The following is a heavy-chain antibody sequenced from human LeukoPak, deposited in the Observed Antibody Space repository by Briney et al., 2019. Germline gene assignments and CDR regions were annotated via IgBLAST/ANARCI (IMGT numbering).Heavy chain of an antibody. D-gene: IGHD3-10*01. CDR2: IKEDGSEK. CDR3: ARDVLLWFGELPTGSDI. CDR1: GITFSSYW. Sequence: GGSLRLSCAASGITFSSYWMSWVRQAPGKGLEWVANIKEDGSEKYYVDSVKGRFTISRDNSKNTLYLQMNSLRAEDTAVYYCARDVLLWFGELPTGSDIWGQGTMVAVSS. J-gene: IGHJ3*02. V-gene: IGHV3-7*01.